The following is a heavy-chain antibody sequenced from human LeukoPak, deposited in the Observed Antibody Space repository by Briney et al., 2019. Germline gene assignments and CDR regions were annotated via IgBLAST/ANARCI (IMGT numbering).Heavy chain of an antibody. Sequence: SETLSLTCAVSGCSISSGYYWGWIRQPPGKGLEWIGSIYHSGNTYYNPSLKSRVTISVDTSKNQFSLKLSSVTAADTAVYYCARQHDYGDYEHFDYWGQGTLVTVSS. D-gene: IGHD4-17*01. CDR1: GCSISSGYY. CDR2: IYHSGNT. V-gene: IGHV4-38-2*01. J-gene: IGHJ4*02. CDR3: ARQHDYGDYEHFDY.